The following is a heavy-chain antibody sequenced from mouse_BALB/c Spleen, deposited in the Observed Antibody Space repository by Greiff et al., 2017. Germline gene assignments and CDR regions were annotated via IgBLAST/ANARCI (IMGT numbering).Heavy chain of an antibody. Sequence: VQVVESGPGLVAPSQSLSITCTVSGFSLTGYGVNWVRQPPGKGLEWLGMIWGDGSTDYNSALKSRLSISKDNSKSQVFLKMNSLQTDDTARYYCARGDGNYGRFDYWGQGTTLTVSS. CDR1: GFSLTGYG. J-gene: IGHJ2*01. CDR2: IWGDGST. V-gene: IGHV2-6-7*01. CDR3: ARGDGNYGRFDY. D-gene: IGHD2-1*01.